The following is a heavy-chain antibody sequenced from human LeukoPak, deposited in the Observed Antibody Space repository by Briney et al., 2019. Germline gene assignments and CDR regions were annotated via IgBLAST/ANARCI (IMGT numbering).Heavy chain of an antibody. J-gene: IGHJ4*02. D-gene: IGHD3-22*01. CDR1: GFTFDDYA. V-gene: IGHV3-9*01. CDR2: ISWNSGRI. CDR3: AKMYYYDSSGSLFDY. Sequence: GGSLRLSCAASGFTFDDYAMHWVRQAPGKGLEWVSGISWNSGRIGYADSVKGRFTISRDNAKNSLYLQMNSLRAEDTALYYCAKMYYYDSSGSLFDYWGQGTLVTVSS.